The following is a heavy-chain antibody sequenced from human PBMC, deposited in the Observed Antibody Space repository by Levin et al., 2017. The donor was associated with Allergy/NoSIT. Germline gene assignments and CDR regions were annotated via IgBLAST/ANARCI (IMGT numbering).Heavy chain of an antibody. J-gene: IGHJ3*02. CDR2: ISYDGSNK. D-gene: IGHD3-9*01. CDR1: GFTFSSYA. V-gene: IGHV3-30-3*01. Sequence: GGSLRLSCAASGFTFSSYAMHWVRQAPGKGLEWVAVISYDGSNKYYADSVKGRFTISRDNSKNTLYLQMNSLRAEDTAVYYCARGGYVDWLSDAFDIWGQGPMVTVSS. CDR3: ARGGYVDWLSDAFDI.